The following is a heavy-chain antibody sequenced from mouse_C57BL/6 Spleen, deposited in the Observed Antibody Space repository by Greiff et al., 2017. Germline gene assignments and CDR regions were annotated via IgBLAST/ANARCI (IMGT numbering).Heavy chain of an antibody. Sequence: VQLQQSGAELARPGASVKMSCKASGYTFTSYTMHWVKQRPGQGLEWIGYINPSSGYTKYNQKFKDKATLTADKSSSTAYMQLSSLKSEDSAVYYCARELGLDYWGQGTTLTVSS. J-gene: IGHJ2*01. CDR3: ARELGLDY. CDR2: INPSSGYT. CDR1: GYTFTSYT. D-gene: IGHD4-1*01. V-gene: IGHV1-4*01.